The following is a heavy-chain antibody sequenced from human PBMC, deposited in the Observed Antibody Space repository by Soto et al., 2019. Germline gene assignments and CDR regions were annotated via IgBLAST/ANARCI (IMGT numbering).Heavy chain of an antibody. Sequence: SETLSLTCAVYGGSFRGYYWSWIRQPPGKGLEWIGENNHSGSTNYNPSLKSRVTISADTSKNQFSLKLNSVTAADTAVYFCAIVRVSSGYFTVMKKRFDPGGQGTLVTVSS. D-gene: IGHD6-13*01. CDR2: NNHSGST. CDR3: AIVRVSSGYFTVMKKRFDP. J-gene: IGHJ5*02. V-gene: IGHV4-34*01. CDR1: GGSFRGYY.